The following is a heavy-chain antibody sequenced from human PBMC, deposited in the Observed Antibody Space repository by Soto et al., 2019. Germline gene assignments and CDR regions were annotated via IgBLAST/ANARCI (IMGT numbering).Heavy chain of an antibody. CDR2: ISSSGSTI. V-gene: IGHV3-11*01. D-gene: IGHD3-3*01. CDR3: ARQYYDFWSGYYTAAFDI. CDR1: GFTFSDYY. Sequence: GGSLRLSCAASGFTFSDYYMSWIRQAPGKGLEWVSYISSSGSTIYYADSVKDRFTISRDNAKNSLYLQMNSLRAEDTAVYYCARQYYDFWSGYYTAAFDIWGQGTMVTVSS. J-gene: IGHJ3*02.